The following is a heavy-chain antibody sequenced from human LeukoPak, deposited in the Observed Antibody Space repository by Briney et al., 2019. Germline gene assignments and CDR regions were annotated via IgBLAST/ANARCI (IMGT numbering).Heavy chain of an antibody. CDR3: ARDLAPNYYDSSGYFDY. D-gene: IGHD3-22*01. V-gene: IGHV3-7*01. CDR2: IRQDGNEN. Sequence: GGSLRLSCVASGLTFSSYWMAWLRQAPGKGLEWVANIRQDGNENYHVDSVKGRFTISRDNAKNSLYLQMNSLRAEDTAVYYCARDLAPNYYDSSGYFDYWGQGTLVTVSS. J-gene: IGHJ4*02. CDR1: GLTFSSYW.